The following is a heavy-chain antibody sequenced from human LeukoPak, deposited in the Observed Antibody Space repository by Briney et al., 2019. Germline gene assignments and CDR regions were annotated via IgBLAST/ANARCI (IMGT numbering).Heavy chain of an antibody. D-gene: IGHD1-26*01. CDR2: ISTSSSYI. J-gene: IGHJ6*03. CDR1: GFTFNTYS. Sequence: GGSLRLSCVASGFTFNTYSMNWVRRAPGKGLEWVSSISTSSSYIYYADSVKGRFTISRDNAKKSLYLQMNSLRAEDTAVYYCARAYSETYGLGYYYMDVWGKGTTVTISS. V-gene: IGHV3-21*01. CDR3: ARAYSETYGLGYYYMDV.